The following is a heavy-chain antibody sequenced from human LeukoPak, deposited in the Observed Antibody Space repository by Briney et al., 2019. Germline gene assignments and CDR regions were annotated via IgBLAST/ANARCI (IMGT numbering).Heavy chain of an antibody. CDR2: IYYSGST. V-gene: IGHV4-59*01. CDR3: TRGLDRSSWYNY. J-gene: IGHJ4*02. Sequence: SETLSLTCTVSGGSISSYYWSWIRQPPGKGLEWIGYIYYSGSTNYNPSLKSRVTISVDTSKNQFSLKLSSVTAADTAVYYCTRGLDRSSWYNYWGQGTLATVSS. CDR1: GGSISSYY. D-gene: IGHD6-13*01.